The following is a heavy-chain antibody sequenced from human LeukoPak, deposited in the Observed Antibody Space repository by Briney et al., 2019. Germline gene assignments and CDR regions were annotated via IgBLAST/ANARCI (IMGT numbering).Heavy chain of an antibody. CDR1: GFTFSSYA. D-gene: IGHD1-14*01. CDR3: AKDRPTLTLDDAFDI. V-gene: IGHV3-23*01. CDR2: ISGSGGST. Sequence: ASGSLRLSCAASGFTFSSYAMSWVRQAPRKGLDRVSVISGSGGSTYYADSVKGRFTISRDNSKNTLYLQMNSLRAEDTAVYYCAKDRPTLTLDDAFDIWGQGTMVTVSS. J-gene: IGHJ3*02.